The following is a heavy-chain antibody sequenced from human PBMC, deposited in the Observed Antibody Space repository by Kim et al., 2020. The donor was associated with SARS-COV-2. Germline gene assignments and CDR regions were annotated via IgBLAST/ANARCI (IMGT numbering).Heavy chain of an antibody. CDR3: VHRDVYGDGWFDP. Sequence: YSPSLKSRVTITKDTSKNQVVLTMTNMDAVDTATYYCVHRDVYGDGWFDPWGQGTLVTVSS. J-gene: IGHJ5*02. D-gene: IGHD4-17*01. V-gene: IGHV2-5*01.